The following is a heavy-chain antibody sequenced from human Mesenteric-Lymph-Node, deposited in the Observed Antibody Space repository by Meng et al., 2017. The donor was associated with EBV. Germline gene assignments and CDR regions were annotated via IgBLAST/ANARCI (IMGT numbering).Heavy chain of an antibody. Sequence: LVGSGGGLVLPGGPLRLSWAASGFTFSSHWMHWVRQGPGKGLVWVAVIWHDGSKKEYADSVKGRFTISRDNSKNTLYLQMNSLRAEDTAVYYCARDWSSGYSAFFDYWGQGTLVTVSS. D-gene: IGHD3-3*01. J-gene: IGHJ4*02. V-gene: IGHV3-33*08. CDR1: GFTFSSHW. CDR2: IWHDGSKK. CDR3: ARDWSSGYSAFFDY.